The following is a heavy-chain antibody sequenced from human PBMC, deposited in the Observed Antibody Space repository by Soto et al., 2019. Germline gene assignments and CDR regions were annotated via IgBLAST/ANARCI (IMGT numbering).Heavy chain of an antibody. Sequence: QVQLQESGPGLVKPSETLSLTCIISGGSISSYTWSWIRQSPGKGLEWIGDIYYSGSTTYNPSLRSRVTISVDKSKNQFSLKLSSVTAADTAVYYCARGDSNNWYFDLWGRGTLVTVSS. D-gene: IGHD6-13*01. CDR2: IYYSGST. J-gene: IGHJ2*01. CDR1: GGSISSYT. CDR3: ARGDSNNWYFDL. V-gene: IGHV4-59*08.